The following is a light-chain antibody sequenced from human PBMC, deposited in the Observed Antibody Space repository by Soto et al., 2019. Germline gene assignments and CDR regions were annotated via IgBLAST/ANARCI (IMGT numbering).Light chain of an antibody. CDR1: QSVSTN. Sequence: EIVMTQSPATLSASPGERATLSCRASQSVSTNLDWYQQKPCQAPRLLIYDSSTRATGIPARFSGSGSGAEFTLTISSLQSEDFAIYYCQQYNNWPATFGQGTKVEIK. J-gene: IGKJ1*01. CDR3: QQYNNWPAT. CDR2: DSS. V-gene: IGKV3-15*01.